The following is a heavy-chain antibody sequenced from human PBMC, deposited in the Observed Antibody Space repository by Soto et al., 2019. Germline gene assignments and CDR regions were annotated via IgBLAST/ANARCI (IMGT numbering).Heavy chain of an antibody. D-gene: IGHD6-6*01. Sequence: QVQLVQSGAEVKKPGSSVKVSCKASGGTFSSYAISWVRQAPGQGLEWRGGIIPIFGTANYAQKFQGRVTNTAEESTSTAYMELSSLGSEDTAVYYCAPSSSSSEELWFDPWGQGTLVTVSS. CDR3: APSSSSSEELWFDP. CDR1: GGTFSSYA. J-gene: IGHJ5*02. CDR2: IIPIFGTA. V-gene: IGHV1-69*12.